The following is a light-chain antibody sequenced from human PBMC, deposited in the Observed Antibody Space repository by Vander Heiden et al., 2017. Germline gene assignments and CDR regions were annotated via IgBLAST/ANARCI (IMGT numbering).Light chain of an antibody. CDR1: SSDVGGYNY. CDR3: NSFTSTHTGD. CDR2: DVN. Sequence: QSALTQAASVSGSPGRSITISCTGTSSDVGGYNYVSWYQQHPGEAPKLLIYDVNTRPSGVSNRFSGSKSGNTASLTISGLQAEDEADYYCNSFTSTHTGDFGTGTKVTVL. J-gene: IGLJ1*01. V-gene: IGLV2-14*03.